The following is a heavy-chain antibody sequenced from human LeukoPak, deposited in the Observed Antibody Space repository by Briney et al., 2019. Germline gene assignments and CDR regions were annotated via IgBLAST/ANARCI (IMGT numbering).Heavy chain of an antibody. CDR3: ARGRLGSSTSPPHYYYGMDV. V-gene: IGHV4-34*01. CDR2: INHSGST. CDR1: GGSFSGYY. J-gene: IGHJ6*02. D-gene: IGHD2-2*01. Sequence: PSETLSLTCAVYGGSFSGYYWSWIRQPPGKGLEWIGEINHSGSTNYNPSLKSRVTILVDTSKNQFSLKLSSVTAADTAVYYCARGRLGSSTSPPHYYYGMDVWGQGTTVTVSS.